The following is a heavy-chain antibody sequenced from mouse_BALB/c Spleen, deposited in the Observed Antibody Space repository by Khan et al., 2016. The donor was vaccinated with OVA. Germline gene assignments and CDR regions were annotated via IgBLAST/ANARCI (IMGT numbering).Heavy chain of an antibody. D-gene: IGHD4-1*01. CDR2: INPHNDGT. V-gene: IGHV1S136*01. J-gene: IGHJ3*01. CDR3: ARGASNWDFSLAY. CDR1: GYTFTNYV. Sequence: VQLQQSGPELVKPGASVKMSCKASGYTFTNYVTPWVKQKPGQGLEWIGYINPHNDGTRFHEKFKGKATLTSAKSSSTAYLELSSLHSEDSAVYYCARGASNWDFSLAYWGEGTLVTVSA.